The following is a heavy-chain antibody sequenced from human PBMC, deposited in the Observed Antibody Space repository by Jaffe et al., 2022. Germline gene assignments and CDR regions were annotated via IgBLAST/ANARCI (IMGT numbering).Heavy chain of an antibody. Sequence: QVQLVQSGAEVKTPGASVKVSCKASGYTFTSYYIHWVRQAPGQGLEWMGIINPSGGSTNYAQRFQGRVTMTRDTSTSTVYMELSSLRSEDTAVYYCARDFGIGVEMATAYWGQGTLVTVSS. D-gene: IGHD5-18*01. J-gene: IGHJ4*02. V-gene: IGHV1-46*01. CDR3: ARDFGIGVEMATAY. CDR2: INPSGGST. CDR1: GYTFTSYY.